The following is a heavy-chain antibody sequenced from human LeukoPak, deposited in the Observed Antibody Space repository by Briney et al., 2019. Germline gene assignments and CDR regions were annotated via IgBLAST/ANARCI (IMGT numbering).Heavy chain of an antibody. CDR1: GYTFTSYG. V-gene: IGHV1-18*01. D-gene: IGHD6-13*01. J-gene: IGHJ5*02. Sequence: ASVKVSCKASGYTFTSYGISWVRQAPGQGLEWMGWISAYNGNTNYVQKLQGRVTMTTDTSTSTAYMELRSLRSDDTAVYYCARGLLMGWHSSSWWAGWFDPWGQGTLVTVSS. CDR3: ARGLLMGWHSSSWWAGWFDP. CDR2: ISAYNGNT.